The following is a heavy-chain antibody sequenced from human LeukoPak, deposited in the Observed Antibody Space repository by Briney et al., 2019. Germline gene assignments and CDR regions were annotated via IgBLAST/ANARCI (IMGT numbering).Heavy chain of an antibody. Sequence: GGSLRLSCAASGFTFSNAWMSWVRQAPGEGLEWVGRIKSKSGGGTTEYAAPVKGRFTIPRDDSINTLDLQMNSLKTDDTAVYYCTTEYSGTWFYNWGQGTLVTVSS. V-gene: IGHV3-15*01. D-gene: IGHD1-26*01. J-gene: IGHJ4*02. CDR1: GFTFSNAW. CDR2: IKSKSGGGTT. CDR3: TTEYSGTWFYN.